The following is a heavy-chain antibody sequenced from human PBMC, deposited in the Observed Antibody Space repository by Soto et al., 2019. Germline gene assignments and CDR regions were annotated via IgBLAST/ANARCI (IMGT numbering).Heavy chain of an antibody. J-gene: IGHJ4*02. V-gene: IGHV4-61*08. Sequence: SETLCLTCSVSGGSVSSGGYYWSWIRQPPGKGLEWRGYVYYSGYTNYNPSLESRVTISIDTSKNQFSLKLSSVTAAATALYACASVGYDGTGYYRLGPFDSWGQGTLVTVSS. CDR3: ASVGYDGTGYYRLGPFDS. CDR2: VYYSGYT. CDR1: GGSVSSGGYY. D-gene: IGHD3-9*01.